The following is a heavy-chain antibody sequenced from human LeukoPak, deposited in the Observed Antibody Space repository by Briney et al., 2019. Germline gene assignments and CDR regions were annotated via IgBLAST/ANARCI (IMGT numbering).Heavy chain of an antibody. D-gene: IGHD6-19*01. J-gene: IGHJ4*02. CDR2: ISSSSTI. CDR1: GFTFSDYY. CDR3: ARVEVAVAIDY. Sequence: GGSLRLSCAASGFTFSDYYMNWVRQAPGKGLEWDSSISSSSTIYYADSVKGRFTISRDNAKNSLYLQMNSLRAEDTAVYYCARVEVAVAIDYWGQGTLVTVSS. V-gene: IGHV3-69-1*01.